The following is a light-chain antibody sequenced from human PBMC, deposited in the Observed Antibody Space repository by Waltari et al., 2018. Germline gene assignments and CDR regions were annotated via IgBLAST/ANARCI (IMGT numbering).Light chain of an antibody. CDR3: CSYAGSYV. J-gene: IGLJ1*01. CDR1: SSHVGGYNS. V-gene: IGLV2-11*01. CDR2: DVN. Sequence: QSALTQPRSVSGSPGQSVTISCTGTSSHVGGYNSVSWYQQHPGKAPKLMIYDVNKRPARLPDRFSSSKSTNTTTLSISGLQAEDEADYYCCSYAGSYVFGTGTKVTVL.